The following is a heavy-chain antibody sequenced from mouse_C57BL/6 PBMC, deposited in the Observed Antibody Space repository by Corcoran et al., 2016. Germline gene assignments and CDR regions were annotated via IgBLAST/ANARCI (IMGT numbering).Heavy chain of an antibody. CDR2: INPNNGGT. D-gene: IGHD1-1*01. Sequence: EVQLQQSGPELVKPGASVKISCKASGYTFTDYYMNWVKQSHGKSLEWIGDINPNNGGTSYNQKFKGKATLTVDKSSSTAYMELRSLTSEDSAVYYCARKDYGSRSWYFDVWGTGTTVTVSS. CDR3: ARKDYGSRSWYFDV. J-gene: IGHJ1*03. V-gene: IGHV1-26*01. CDR1: GYTFTDYY.